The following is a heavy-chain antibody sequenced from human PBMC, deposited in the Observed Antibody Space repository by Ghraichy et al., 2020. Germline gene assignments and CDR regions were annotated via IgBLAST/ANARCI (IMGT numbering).Heavy chain of an antibody. CDR1: GFSFNKYT. V-gene: IGHV3-21*06. CDR2: ISNSGGDI. D-gene: IGHD2-15*01. Sequence: GGSLRLSCAASGFSFNKYTMNWVRQAPGRGLEWVTSISNSGGDIYYIDSVKGRFTISRDNAKNSLYLQMNGLRADDTVLYYCAKDWGALAYCSGGTCYGYPYDSWGQGALVTVSS. J-gene: IGHJ4*02. CDR3: AKDWGALAYCSGGTCYGYPYDS.